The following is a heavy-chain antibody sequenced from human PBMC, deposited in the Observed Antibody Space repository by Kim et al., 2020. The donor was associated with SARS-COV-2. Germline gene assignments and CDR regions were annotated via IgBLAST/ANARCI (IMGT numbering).Heavy chain of an antibody. J-gene: IGHJ5*02. D-gene: IGHD3-10*01. Sequence: ASVKVSCKASGYTFTGYYMHWVRQAPGQGLEWMGWINPNSGGTNYAQKFQGRVTMTRDTSISTAYMELSRLRSDDTAVYYCASTGTTLWFGDDPANWFDPWGQGTLVTVSS. CDR2: INPNSGGT. CDR1: GYTFTGYY. CDR3: ASTGTTLWFGDDPANWFDP. V-gene: IGHV1-2*02.